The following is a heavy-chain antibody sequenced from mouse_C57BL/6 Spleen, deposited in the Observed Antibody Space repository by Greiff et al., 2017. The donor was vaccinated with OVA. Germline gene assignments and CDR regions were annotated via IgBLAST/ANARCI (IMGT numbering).Heavy chain of an antibody. J-gene: IGHJ4*01. Sequence: VKLQESGPGLVQPSQSLSITCTVSGFSLTSYGVHWVRQSPGKGLEWLGVIWRGGSTDYNAAFMSRLSTTKNNSKSQVFFKMNSLQADDTAIYYCTKGLAGARAMDYWGQGTSVTVSS. V-gene: IGHV2-5*01. CDR3: TKGLAGARAMDY. D-gene: IGHD6-1*01. CDR2: IWRGGST. CDR1: GFSLTSYG.